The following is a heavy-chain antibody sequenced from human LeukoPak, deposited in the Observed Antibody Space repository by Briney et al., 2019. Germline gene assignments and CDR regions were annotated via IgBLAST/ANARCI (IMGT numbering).Heavy chain of an antibody. D-gene: IGHD6-13*01. CDR3: ARIVYSSSSGGDAFDI. CDR2: IIPIFGTA. V-gene: IGHV1-69*06. CDR1: GGTFSSYA. J-gene: IGHJ3*02. Sequence: ASVKVSCKASGGTFSSYAINWVRQAPGQGLEWMGGIIPIFGTANYAQKFQGRVTITADKSTSTAYMELSSLRSEDTAVYYCARIVYSSSSGGDAFDIWGQGTMVTVSS.